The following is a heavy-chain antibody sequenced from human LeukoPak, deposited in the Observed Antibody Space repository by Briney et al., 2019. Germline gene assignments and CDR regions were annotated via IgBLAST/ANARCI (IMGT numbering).Heavy chain of an antibody. CDR3: ARGYDFWSGYTDY. CDR1: GFTFSSHA. Sequence: PGGSLRLSCVASGFTFSSHAMSWVRQAPGKGLEWVSGISGSGSGTYYADSVKGRFTISRDNSKNTLYLQMNSLRAEDTAVYYCARGYDFWSGYTDYWGQGTLVTVSS. J-gene: IGHJ4*02. D-gene: IGHD3-3*01. V-gene: IGHV3-23*01. CDR2: ISGSGSGT.